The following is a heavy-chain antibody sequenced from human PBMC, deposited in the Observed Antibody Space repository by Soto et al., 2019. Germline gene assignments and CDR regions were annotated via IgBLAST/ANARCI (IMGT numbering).Heavy chain of an antibody. CDR2: IYYSGST. Sequence: PSETLSLTCTVSGGSISSSSYYWGWIRQPPGKGLEWIGSIYYSGSTYYNPSLKSRVTISVDTSKNQFSLKLSSVTAADTAVYYCASFMTWRPAAGTDYYYGMDVWGQGTTVTVSS. CDR3: ASFMTWRPAAGTDYYYGMDV. V-gene: IGHV4-39*01. J-gene: IGHJ6*02. CDR1: GGSISSSSYY. D-gene: IGHD6-13*01.